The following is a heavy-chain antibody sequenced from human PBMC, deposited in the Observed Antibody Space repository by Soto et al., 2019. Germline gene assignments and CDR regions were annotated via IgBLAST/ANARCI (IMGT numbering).Heavy chain of an antibody. J-gene: IGHJ4*02. V-gene: IGHV3-23*01. CDR3: AKVLYYYDSSGYPGY. Sequence: GVLRLSCAASGFTFSSYAMSWVRQAPGKGLEWVSAISGSGGSTYYADSVKGRFTISRDNSKNTLYLQMNSLRAEDTAVYYCAKVLYYYDSSGYPGYWGQGTLVTVSS. CDR1: GFTFSSYA. CDR2: ISGSGGST. D-gene: IGHD3-22*01.